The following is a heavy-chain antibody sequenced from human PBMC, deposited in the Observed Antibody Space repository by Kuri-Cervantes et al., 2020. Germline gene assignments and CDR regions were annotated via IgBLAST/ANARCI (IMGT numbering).Heavy chain of an antibody. J-gene: IGHJ3*02. CDR3: ARPGGYCSGGSCHVAAFDI. V-gene: IGHV3-11*01. CDR1: GFTFSDYY. D-gene: IGHD2-15*01. CDR2: ISSSGSTI. Sequence: GESLKISCAASGFTFSDYYMSWIRQAPGKGLEWVSYISSSGSTIYYADSVKGRFTISRDNAKNSLYLQMNSLRAEDTAVYYCARPGGYCSGGSCHVAAFDIWGQGTMVTVSS.